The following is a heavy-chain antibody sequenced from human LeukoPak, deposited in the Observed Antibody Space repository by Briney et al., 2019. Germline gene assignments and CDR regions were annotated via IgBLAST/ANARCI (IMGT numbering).Heavy chain of an antibody. CDR2: ISYDGSNK. V-gene: IGHV3-30-3*02. D-gene: IGHD3-9*01. CDR3: AKRHYDILTGYYIFDY. Sequence: GSLRLSCAASGFTFSSYAMHWVRQAPGKGLEWVAVISYDGSNKYYADSVKGRFTISRDNSKNTLYLQMNSLRAEDTAVYYCAKRHYDILTGYYIFDYWGQGTLVTVSS. J-gene: IGHJ4*02. CDR1: GFTFSSYA.